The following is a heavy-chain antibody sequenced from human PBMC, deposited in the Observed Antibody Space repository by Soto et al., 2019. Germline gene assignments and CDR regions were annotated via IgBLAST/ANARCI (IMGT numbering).Heavy chain of an antibody. CDR3: ATPPMASDYYYGMDV. CDR2: IYPGDSDT. D-gene: IGHD2-8*01. Sequence: ESLKISCKGSGYSFTSYWIGWVRQMPGKGLEWMGIIYPGDSDTRYSPSFQGQVTISADKSISTAYLQWSSLKASDTAMYYCATPPMASDYYYGMDVWGQGTTVTVSS. CDR1: GYSFTSYW. J-gene: IGHJ6*02. V-gene: IGHV5-51*01.